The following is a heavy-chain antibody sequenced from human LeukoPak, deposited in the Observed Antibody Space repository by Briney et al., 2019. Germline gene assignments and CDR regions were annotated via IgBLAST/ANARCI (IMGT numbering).Heavy chain of an antibody. D-gene: IGHD3-10*01. J-gene: IGHJ5*02. CDR1: GYTFTGYY. CDR2: INPNSGGT. CDR3: ARDGAGIYSKNWFDP. Sequence: GASVKVSCKASGYTFTGYYMHWVRQAPGQGLEWMGWINPNSGGTNYAQKFQGRVNMTSDTSISTAYMELNRLRSDDTAVYYCARDGAGIYSKNWFDPWGQGTLVTVSS. V-gene: IGHV1-2*02.